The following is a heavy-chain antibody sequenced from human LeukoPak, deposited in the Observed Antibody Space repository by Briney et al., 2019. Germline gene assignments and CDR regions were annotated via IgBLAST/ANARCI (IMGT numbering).Heavy chain of an antibody. CDR1: GDSVSSNSAA. D-gene: IGHD7-27*01. CDR3: ARAPNWGKPYYYYYYYMDV. Sequence: SQTLSLTCAISGDSVSSNSAAWNWIRQSPSRGLEWLGRTYYRSKWYNDYAVSVKSRITINPDTSKNQFSLQLNSVTPEDTAVYYCARAPNWGKPYYYYYYYMDVWGKGTTVTVSS. V-gene: IGHV6-1*01. J-gene: IGHJ6*03. CDR2: TYYRSKWYN.